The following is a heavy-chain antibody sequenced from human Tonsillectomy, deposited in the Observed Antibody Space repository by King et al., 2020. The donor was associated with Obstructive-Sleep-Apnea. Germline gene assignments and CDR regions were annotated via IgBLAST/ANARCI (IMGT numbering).Heavy chain of an antibody. CDR3: ARSLYGYGYDY. CDR2: IYYTGST. CDR1: GGSISNYY. V-gene: IGHV4-59*01. D-gene: IGHD5-18*01. Sequence: VQLQESGPGLVKPSETLSLTCTVSGGSISNYYWSWIRPPPGKGLEWIGYIYYTGSTNYNPSLRSRVTMSVDTSKNQFSLKLSSVTAADTAVYYCARSLYGYGYDYWGQGPPVTVSS. J-gene: IGHJ4*02.